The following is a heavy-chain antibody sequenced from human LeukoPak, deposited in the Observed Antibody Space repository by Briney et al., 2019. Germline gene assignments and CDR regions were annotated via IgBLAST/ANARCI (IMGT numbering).Heavy chain of an antibody. Sequence: GGSLRLSCAASGFTFSSYVMHWVRQAPGKGLEWVAIISYDGSNEYYADSVKGRFTISRDNSKNTLYLQMNSLRAADTAVYYCARGGLPIYYYYMDVWGKGTTVTISS. J-gene: IGHJ6*03. CDR3: ARGGLPIYYYYMDV. CDR1: GFTFSSYV. V-gene: IGHV3-30*04. CDR2: ISYDGSNE. D-gene: IGHD2-15*01.